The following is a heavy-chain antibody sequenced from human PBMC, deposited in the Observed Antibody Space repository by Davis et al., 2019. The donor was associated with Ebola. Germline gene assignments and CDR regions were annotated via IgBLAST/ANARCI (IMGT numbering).Heavy chain of an antibody. J-gene: IGHJ6*03. Sequence: PGGSLRLSCTVSGGSISSSTYHWVWVRQPPGKGLEWIGSIYHTGATYYSPSLKSRVTMFVDTSKNQFSLKLNSVTAADTAVYYCARITVIGVVLRNYYYMDVWGKGTTVTVSS. D-gene: IGHD3-3*01. CDR1: GGSISSSTYH. CDR3: ARITVIGVVLRNYYYMDV. V-gene: IGHV4-39*07. CDR2: IYHTGAT.